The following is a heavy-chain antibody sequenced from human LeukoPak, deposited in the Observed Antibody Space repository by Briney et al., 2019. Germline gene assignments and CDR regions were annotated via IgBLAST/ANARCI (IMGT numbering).Heavy chain of an antibody. CDR1: GYTXTELS. CDR3: ATDRNYYDSSGYLGY. D-gene: IGHD3-22*01. V-gene: IGHV1-24*01. Sequence: GASVKVSCKVSGYTXTELSMHGVRQAPGKGLEWMGGFDPEDGETIYAQKFQGRVTMTEDTSTDTAYMELSSLRSEDTAVYYCATDRNYYDSSGYLGYWGQGTLVTVSS. J-gene: IGHJ4*02. CDR2: FDPEDGET.